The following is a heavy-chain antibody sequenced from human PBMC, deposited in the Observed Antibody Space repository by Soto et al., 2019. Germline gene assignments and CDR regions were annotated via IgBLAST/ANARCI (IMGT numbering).Heavy chain of an antibody. Sequence: VRLVESGGGVVQPGTSLKLSCAASGFMFDNYAMSWVRQSPARGLEWVAAISGSGHATYYTQSVRGRFTISRDKSKKAVFLQMNNLRTEDTAIYYCARGRYFDASGGCANYWGLGTLVTVSP. D-gene: IGHD5-12*01. V-gene: IGHV3-23*04. CDR3: ARGRYFDASGGCANY. CDR1: GFMFDNYA. CDR2: ISGSGHAT. J-gene: IGHJ4*02.